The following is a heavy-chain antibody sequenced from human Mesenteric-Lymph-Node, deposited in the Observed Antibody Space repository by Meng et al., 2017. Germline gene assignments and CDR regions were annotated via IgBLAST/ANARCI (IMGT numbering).Heavy chain of an antibody. CDR1: GGSFSGYY. CDR3: ARGSGWTGYSYYGIDV. CDR2: INHSGST. V-gene: IGHV4-34*01. Sequence: SETLSLTCAVYGGSFSGYYWSWIRQPPGKGLEWIGEINHSGSTDYNPSLKSRVTISVDTSKNQFSLNVNSVTAADTAVYYCARGSGWTGYSYYGIDVWGQGTTVTVSS. J-gene: IGHJ6*02. D-gene: IGHD6-19*01.